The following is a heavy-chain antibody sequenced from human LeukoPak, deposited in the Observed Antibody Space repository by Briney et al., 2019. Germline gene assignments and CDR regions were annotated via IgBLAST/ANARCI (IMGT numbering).Heavy chain of an antibody. CDR3: VKDSRGSGRGGDFDH. V-gene: IGHV3-64D*09. CDR1: GFRFSIYA. CDR2: ISSSGGST. D-gene: IGHD3-10*01. J-gene: IGHJ4*02. Sequence: GGSLRLSCSASGFRFSIYAIHWVRQAPGKGLEYVSAISSSGGSTYYADSVKGRFTISRDNSKNTLYLQMSSLRAEDTAVYYCVKDSRGSGRGGDFDHWGQGTLVTVPS.